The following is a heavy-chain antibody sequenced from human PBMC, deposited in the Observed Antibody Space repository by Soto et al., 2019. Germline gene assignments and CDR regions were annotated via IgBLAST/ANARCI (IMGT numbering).Heavy chain of an antibody. CDR1: GTSISSYY. D-gene: IGHD2-21*01. V-gene: IGHV4-59*01. Sequence: PSETLSLTCTVSGTSISSYYCIWIRQPPGKGLEWIGYIYYSGSTNYNPSLKSRVTISVDTSKNQFSLKLSSVTAADTAVYYCARLWGWYFDYWGQGTLVTVSS. CDR3: ARLWGWYFDY. CDR2: IYYSGST. J-gene: IGHJ4*02.